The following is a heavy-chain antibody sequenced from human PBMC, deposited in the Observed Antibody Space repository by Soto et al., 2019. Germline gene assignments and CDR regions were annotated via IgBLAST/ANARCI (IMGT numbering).Heavy chain of an antibody. CDR2: IWYDGSNK. J-gene: IGHJ6*02. CDR1: GFTFSSYG. Sequence: GGSLRLSCAASGFTFSSYGMHWVRQAPGKGLEWVAVIWYDGSNKYYADSVKGRFTISRDNSKNTLYLQMNSLRAEDTAVYYCAREGGGYCSSTSCSYYYYYGMDVWGQGTTVTVSS. V-gene: IGHV3-33*01. D-gene: IGHD2-2*01. CDR3: AREGGGYCSSTSCSYYYYYGMDV.